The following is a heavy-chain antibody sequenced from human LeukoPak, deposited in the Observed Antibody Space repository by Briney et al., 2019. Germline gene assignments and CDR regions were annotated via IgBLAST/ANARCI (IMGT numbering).Heavy chain of an antibody. V-gene: IGHV1-2*06. CDR3: ARAEFSVAGDLVDY. D-gene: IGHD6-19*01. CDR1: GYTFNGYY. J-gene: IGHJ4*02. CDR2: INPNSGGP. Sequence: ASVKVSCKASGYTFNGYYMHWVRQAPGLGLEWMGRINPNSGGPDYAQNFQGRVTMTRDTSISTAYMELSRLRSDDTAVYYCARAEFSVAGDLVDYWGQGTLVTVSS.